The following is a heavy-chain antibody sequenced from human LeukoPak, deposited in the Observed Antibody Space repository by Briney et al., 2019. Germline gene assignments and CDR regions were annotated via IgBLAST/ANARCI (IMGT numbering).Heavy chain of an antibody. CDR1: GGSISSGDYY. Sequence: SETLSLTCTVSGGSISSGDYYWSWIRQPPGKGLEWIGYIYYSGSTNYNPSLKSRVTISVDTSKNQFSLKLSSVTAADTAVYYCARDSSGWGEGGLQFDPWGQGTLVTVSS. V-gene: IGHV4-61*08. CDR3: ARDSSGWGEGGLQFDP. D-gene: IGHD6-19*01. CDR2: IYYSGST. J-gene: IGHJ5*02.